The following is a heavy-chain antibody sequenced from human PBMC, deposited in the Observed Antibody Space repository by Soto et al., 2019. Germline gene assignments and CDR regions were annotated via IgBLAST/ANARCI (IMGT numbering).Heavy chain of an antibody. CDR2: ISNDGSYI. J-gene: IGHJ4*02. Sequence: PGGSLRLSCAASGFTFSTYGMVWVRQAPGKGLEWVAIISNDGSYISYADSVKGRFTISRDNSKNTLYLQMNSLRGEDTAVYYCAKGPVEFWGQGTLVTVSS. V-gene: IGHV3-30*18. CDR1: GFTFSTYG. CDR3: AKGPVEF.